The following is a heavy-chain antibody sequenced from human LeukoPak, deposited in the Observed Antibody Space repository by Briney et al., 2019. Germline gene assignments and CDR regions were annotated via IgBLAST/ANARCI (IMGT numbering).Heavy chain of an antibody. CDR1: GGSFSGYY. CDR3: ASLTAAGTAFDI. V-gene: IGHV4-34*01. CDR2: INHSGST. J-gene: IGHJ3*02. Sequence: PSETLSLTCAVYGGSFSGYYWSWIRQPPGKGLEWIGEINHSGSTNYNPSLKSRVTISVDTSKNQFSLKLSSVTAADTAVYYCASLTAAGTAFDIWGQGTMVTVSS. D-gene: IGHD6-13*01.